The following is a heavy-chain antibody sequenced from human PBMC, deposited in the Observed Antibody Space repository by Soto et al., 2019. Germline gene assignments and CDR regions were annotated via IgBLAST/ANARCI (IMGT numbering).Heavy chain of an antibody. Sequence: ASVKVSCKASGGTFSSYAISWVRQAPGQGLEWMGGIIPIFGTANYAQKFQGRVTITADESTSTAYMELSSLRSEDTAVYYCARDGYCTNGVCYTAYFDYWGQGTLVTVSS. D-gene: IGHD2-8*01. V-gene: IGHV1-69*13. CDR3: ARDGYCTNGVCYTAYFDY. CDR2: IIPIFGTA. J-gene: IGHJ4*02. CDR1: GGTFSSYA.